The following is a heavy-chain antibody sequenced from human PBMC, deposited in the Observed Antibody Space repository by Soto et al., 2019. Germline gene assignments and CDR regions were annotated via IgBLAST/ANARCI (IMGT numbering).Heavy chain of an antibody. CDR3: ARVYKEMATIYYYGMDV. V-gene: IGHV1-69*02. D-gene: IGHD5-12*01. CDR1: GGTFSSYT. J-gene: IGHJ6*02. CDR2: IIPILGIA. Sequence: QVQLVQSGAEVKKPGSSVKVSCKASGGTFSSYTISWVRQAPGQGLEWMGRIIPILGIANYAQKFQGRVKITADKSTSTAYMERSSLRSEDTAVYYCARVYKEMATIYYYGMDVWGQGTTVTVSS.